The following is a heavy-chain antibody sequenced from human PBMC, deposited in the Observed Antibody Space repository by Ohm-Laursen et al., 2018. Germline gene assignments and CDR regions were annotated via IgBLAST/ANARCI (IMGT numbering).Heavy chain of an antibody. V-gene: IGHV1-46*01. CDR3: ARGRGQSTHERSRFDP. D-gene: IGHD1-1*01. CDR2: INPSGGST. Sequence: ASVKVSCKASGYTFTSYYMHWVRQAPGQGLEWMGIINPSGGSTSYAQKFQGRVTMTRDTPTSTVYMELSSLRSEDTAVYYCARGRGQSTHERSRFDPWGQGTLVTVSS. CDR1: GYTFTSYY. J-gene: IGHJ5*02.